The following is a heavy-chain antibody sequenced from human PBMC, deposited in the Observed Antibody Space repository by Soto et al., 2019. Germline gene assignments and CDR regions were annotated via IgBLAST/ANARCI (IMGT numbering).Heavy chain of an antibody. J-gene: IGHJ6*02. CDR2: ISSSSSTI. CDR3: ARDPEYYDILTGYYLETSRLGLDV. D-gene: IGHD3-9*01. CDR1: GFTFSSYS. Sequence: PGGSLRLSCAASGFTFSSYSMNWVRQAPGKGLEWVSYISSSSSTIYYADSVKGRFTISRDNAKNSLYLQMNSLRDEDTAVYYCARDPEYYDILTGYYLETSRLGLDVWGQGTTVTVSS. V-gene: IGHV3-48*02.